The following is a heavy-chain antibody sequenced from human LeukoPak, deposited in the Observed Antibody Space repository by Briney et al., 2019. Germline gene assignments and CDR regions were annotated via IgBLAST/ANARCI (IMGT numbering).Heavy chain of an antibody. V-gene: IGHV3-9*01. Sequence: GGSLRLSCAASGFTFDDYAMHWVRQAPGKGLEWVSGISWNSGSIGYADSVKGRFTISRDNAKNSLYLQMNSLRAEDTAVYYCAKGRGWEASYYYYYMDVWGKGTTVTISS. D-gene: IGHD1-26*01. CDR1: GFTFDDYA. CDR2: ISWNSGSI. J-gene: IGHJ6*03. CDR3: AKGRGWEASYYYYYMDV.